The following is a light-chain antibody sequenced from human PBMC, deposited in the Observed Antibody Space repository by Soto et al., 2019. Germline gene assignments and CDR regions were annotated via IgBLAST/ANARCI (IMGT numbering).Light chain of an antibody. Sequence: DIQMTQSPSSLSASVGDRVTITCRASQSISSYLNWYQQKPGKAPTLLIYAESSLQSGVPSRFSGSGSGTDFTLTISSLQPEDFATYYCQQSSSTPLTFGGGTKVEIK. CDR2: AES. CDR1: QSISSY. J-gene: IGKJ4*01. CDR3: QQSSSTPLT. V-gene: IGKV1-39*01.